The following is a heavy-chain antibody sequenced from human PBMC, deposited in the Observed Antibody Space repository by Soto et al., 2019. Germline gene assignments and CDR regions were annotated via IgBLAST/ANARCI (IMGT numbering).Heavy chain of an antibody. V-gene: IGHV3-33*01. CDR2: ISNDENIK. CDR3: ARGLRSVLDY. J-gene: IGHJ4*02. Sequence: QVQLVESGGGVVQPGGSLSLSWVGSGFTFGNFVMHWVRQAPGKGLEWVAVISNDENIKQYADSVRGRFAIARENSNNTLYLPVTSLRAEETAIYYFARGLRSVLDYWGQGALVTVSS. CDR1: GFTFGNFV. D-gene: IGHD6-6*01.